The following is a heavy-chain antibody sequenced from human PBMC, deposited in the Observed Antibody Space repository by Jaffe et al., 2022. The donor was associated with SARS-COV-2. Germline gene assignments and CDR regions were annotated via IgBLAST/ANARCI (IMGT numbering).Heavy chain of an antibody. D-gene: IGHD2-8*01. J-gene: IGHJ5*02. CDR1: GGSISSYY. CDR3: ARAGCTNGVCPPPWFDP. CDR2: IYYSGST. Sequence: QVQLQESGPGLVKPSETLSLTCTVSGGSISSYYWSWIRQPPGKGLEWIGYIYYSGSTNYNPSLKSRVTISVDTSKNQFSLKLSSVTAADTAVYYCARAGCTNGVCPPPWFDPWGQGTLVTVSS. V-gene: IGHV4-59*01.